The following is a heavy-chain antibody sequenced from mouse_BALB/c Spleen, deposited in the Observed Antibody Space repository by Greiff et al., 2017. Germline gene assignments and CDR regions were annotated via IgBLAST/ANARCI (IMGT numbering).Heavy chain of an antibody. V-gene: IGHV2-3*01. Sequence: VQLQQSGPGLVAPSQSLSITCTVSGFSLTSYGVSWVRQPPGKGLEWLGVIWGDGSTNYHSALISRLSISKDNSKSQVFLKLNSLQTDDTATYYCAKNTGYYDYDWFAYWGQGTLVTVSA. CDR3: AKNTGYYDYDWFAY. CDR2: IWGDGST. J-gene: IGHJ3*01. D-gene: IGHD2-4*01. CDR1: GFSLTSYG.